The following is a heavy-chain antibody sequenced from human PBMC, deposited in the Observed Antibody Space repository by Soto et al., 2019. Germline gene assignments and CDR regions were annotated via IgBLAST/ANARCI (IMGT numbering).Heavy chain of an antibody. CDR1: GLTFCSYA. CDR3: AKNLLYFPLNWFDP. J-gene: IGHJ5*02. Sequence: GGSLRLSCAASGLTFCSYAMSWVRQAPGKGLEWVSAISGSGGSTYYADSVKGRFTISRDDSKNTLYLQMNSLRAEDTAVYYCAKNLLYFPLNWFDPWGQGTLVTVSS. D-gene: IGHD2-2*02. V-gene: IGHV3-23*01. CDR2: ISGSGGST.